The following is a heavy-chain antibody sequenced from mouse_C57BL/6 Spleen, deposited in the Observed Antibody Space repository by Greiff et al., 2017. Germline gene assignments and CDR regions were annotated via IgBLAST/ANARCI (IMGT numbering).Heavy chain of an antibody. D-gene: IGHD3-3*01. CDR2: IDPNRGGT. CDR3: AREGAGRAHYAMDY. V-gene: IGHV1-72*01. J-gene: IGHJ4*01. CDR1: GYTFTSYW. Sequence: QVQLQQPGAELVKPGASVKLSCKASGYTFTSYWMHGVKQRPGRGLGWIGRIDPNRGGTKYNEKFKSKATLTVDKPSSTAYMQLSSLTSEDSAVYYCAREGAGRAHYAMDYWGQGTSVTVSS.